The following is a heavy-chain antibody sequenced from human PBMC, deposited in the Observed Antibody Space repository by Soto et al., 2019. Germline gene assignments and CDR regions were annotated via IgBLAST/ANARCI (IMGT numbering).Heavy chain of an antibody. CDR3: ARHLSSSFNYFDQ. J-gene: IGHJ4*02. CDR1: GGSFSGYY. CDR2: INHSGGT. Sequence: SETRSLTCAVSGGSFSGYYWSWIRQSPGKGLEWIGDINHSGGTNYNTSLKSRVTISGDTSRSQFSLRLSSVTAADTAVYYCARHLSSSFNYFDQWGQGTLVTVP. V-gene: IGHV4-34*01. D-gene: IGHD6-13*01.